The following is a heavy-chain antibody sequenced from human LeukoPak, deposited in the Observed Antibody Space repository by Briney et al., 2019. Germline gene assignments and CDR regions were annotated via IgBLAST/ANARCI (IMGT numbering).Heavy chain of an antibody. J-gene: IGHJ3*02. CDR1: GFTFSGYW. CDR3: ARDWQWQQLDGDAFDI. Sequence: GGSLRLSCAASGFTFSGYWMSWVRQAPGKGLEWVANIKQDGSEKYYVDSVKGRFTISRDNAKNSLFLQMNSLRAEDTAVYYCARDWQWQQLDGDAFDIWGQGTMVTVCS. V-gene: IGHV3-7*04. D-gene: IGHD6-13*01. CDR2: IKQDGSEK.